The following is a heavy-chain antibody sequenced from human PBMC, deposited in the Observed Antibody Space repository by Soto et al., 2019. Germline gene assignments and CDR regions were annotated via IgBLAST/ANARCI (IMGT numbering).Heavy chain of an antibody. CDR3: ARRVAAADNWFDP. Sequence: KTSETLSLTCTVSVGSISSSSYYWGWIRQPPGKGLEWIGSIYYSGSTYYNPSLKSRVTISVDTSKNQFSLKLSSVTAADTAVYYCARRVAAADNWFDPWGQGTLVTVSS. CDR1: VGSISSSSYY. CDR2: IYYSGST. D-gene: IGHD6-13*01. J-gene: IGHJ5*02. V-gene: IGHV4-39*01.